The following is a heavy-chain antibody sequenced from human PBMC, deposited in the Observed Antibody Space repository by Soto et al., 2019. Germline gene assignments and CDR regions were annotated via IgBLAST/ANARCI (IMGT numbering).Heavy chain of an antibody. J-gene: IGHJ5*02. CDR3: ARVPRGPHCSSTSCYSWFDP. CDR2: TYYRSKWYN. V-gene: IGHV6-1*01. Sequence: SQTLSLTCAISGDSVSSNSAAWNWIRQSPSRGLEWLGRTYYRSKWYNDYAVSVKSRITINPDTSKNQFSLQLNSVTPEDTAVYYCARVPRGPHCSSTSCYSWFDPWGQGTLVPVPS. CDR1: GDSVSSNSAA. D-gene: IGHD2-2*01.